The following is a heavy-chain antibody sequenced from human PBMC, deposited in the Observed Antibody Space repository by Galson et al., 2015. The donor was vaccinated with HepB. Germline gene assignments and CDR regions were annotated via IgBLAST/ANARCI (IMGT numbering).Heavy chain of an antibody. Sequence: SLRLSCAASGFTFSSYAMHWVRQAPGKGLEWVAVISYDGSNKYYADSVKGRFTISRDNSKNTLYLQMNSLRAEDTAVYYCARNPIGVVGATMQGDYWGQGTLVTVSS. CDR1: GFTFSSYA. D-gene: IGHD1-26*01. V-gene: IGHV3-30-3*01. CDR2: ISYDGSNK. J-gene: IGHJ4*02. CDR3: ARNPIGVVGATMQGDY.